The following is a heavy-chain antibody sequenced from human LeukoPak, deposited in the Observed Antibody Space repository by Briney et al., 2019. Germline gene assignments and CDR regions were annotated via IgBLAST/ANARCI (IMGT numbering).Heavy chain of an antibody. J-gene: IGHJ4*02. D-gene: IGHD1-1*01. CDR1: GASIGSSDYY. CDR2: VYYSGST. Sequence: KPSETLSLTCVLSGASIGSSDYYWAWIRQPPGKGLEWIGTVYYSGSTYYNPSLKSRLTISVDTSNNSVSLKVTSLTAADTAVYYCARHGNWEPFDYWGQGSLVTVSS. V-gene: IGHV4-39*01. CDR3: ARHGNWEPFDY.